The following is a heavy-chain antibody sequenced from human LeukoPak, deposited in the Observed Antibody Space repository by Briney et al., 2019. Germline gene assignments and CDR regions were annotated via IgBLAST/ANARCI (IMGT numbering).Heavy chain of an antibody. J-gene: IGHJ3*02. CDR2: IYTVGST. CDR3: ARDQGSSAYLGAFGI. CDR1: GFTVSSYY. Sequence: GGSLRLSCAASGFTVSSYYMTWVRQAPGKGLEWVSVIYTVGSTYYADSVKGRFTISRDNSKNTLYLQMNSLRAEDTALYYCARDQGSSAYLGAFGIWGQGRMVTVSS. D-gene: IGHD3-22*01. V-gene: IGHV3-53*01.